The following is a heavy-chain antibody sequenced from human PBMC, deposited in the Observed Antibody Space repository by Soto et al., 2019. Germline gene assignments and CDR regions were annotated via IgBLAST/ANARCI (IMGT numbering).Heavy chain of an antibody. D-gene: IGHD4-4*01. V-gene: IGHV1-24*01. J-gene: IGHJ4*02. CDR1: GYTLTELS. CDR3: ATHDYSNHVLGGQLDY. CDR2: FDPEDGET. Sequence: ASVKVSCKVSGYTLTELSMHWVRQAPGKGLEWMGGFDPEDGETIYAQKFQGRVTMTEDTSTDTAYMELSSLRSEDTAVYYCATHDYSNHVLGGQLDYWGQATLVTVSS.